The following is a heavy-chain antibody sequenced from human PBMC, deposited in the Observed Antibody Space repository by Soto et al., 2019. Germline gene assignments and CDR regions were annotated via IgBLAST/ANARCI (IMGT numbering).Heavy chain of an antibody. Sequence: VASVKVSCKASGGTFSSYAISWVRQAPGQGLEWMGGIIPIFGTANYAQKFQGRVTITADESTSTAYMELSSLRSEDTAVYYCAREKAGGSYYYGMDVWGQGTTVTVSS. V-gene: IGHV1-69*13. CDR2: IIPIFGTA. CDR1: GGTFSSYA. D-gene: IGHD1-26*01. J-gene: IGHJ6*02. CDR3: AREKAGGSYYYGMDV.